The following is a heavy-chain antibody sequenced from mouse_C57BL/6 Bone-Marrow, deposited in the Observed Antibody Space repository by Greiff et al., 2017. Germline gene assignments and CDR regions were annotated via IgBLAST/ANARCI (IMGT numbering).Heavy chain of an antibody. CDR2: IYPGNSDT. CDR1: GYTFTSYW. J-gene: IGHJ3*01. V-gene: IGHV1-5*01. Sequence: VQLQQSGTVLARPGASVKMSCKTSGYTFTSYWMHWVKQRPGQGLEWIGAIYPGNSDTSYNQKFKGKAKLTAVTSASTAYMELSSLTNEDSAVHYCTRPADYDWFAYWGQGTLVTVSA. CDR3: TRPADYDWFAY. D-gene: IGHD2-4*01.